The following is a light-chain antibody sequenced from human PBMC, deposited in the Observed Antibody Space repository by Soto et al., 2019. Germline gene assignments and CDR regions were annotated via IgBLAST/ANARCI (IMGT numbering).Light chain of an antibody. J-gene: IGLJ2*01. CDR2: DVT. CDR3: SSFTRSNTLV. CDR1: SSDVGGYNY. Sequence: QSVLTQPASVSGSPGQSITISCTGTSSDVGGYNYVSWFQQHPGKAPKLIIYDVTNRPSGVSNRFSGSKSGNTASLTISGLQAEDEADYYCSSFTRSNTLVFGGGTKLTVL. V-gene: IGLV2-14*01.